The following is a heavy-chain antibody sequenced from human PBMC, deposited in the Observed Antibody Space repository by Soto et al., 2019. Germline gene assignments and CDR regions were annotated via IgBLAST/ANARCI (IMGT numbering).Heavy chain of an antibody. CDR2: IIPIFGTA. CDR1: GGTFSSYA. J-gene: IGHJ4*02. D-gene: IGHD2-21*02. V-gene: IGHV1-69*13. CDR3: ARGDLMEGAYCGGDCYYYFDY. Sequence: SVKVSCKASGGTFSSYAISWVRQAPGQGLEWMGGIIPIFGTANYAQKFQGRVTITADEFTSTAYMELSSLRSEDTAVYYCARGDLMEGAYCGGDCYYYFDYWGQGTLVTVSS.